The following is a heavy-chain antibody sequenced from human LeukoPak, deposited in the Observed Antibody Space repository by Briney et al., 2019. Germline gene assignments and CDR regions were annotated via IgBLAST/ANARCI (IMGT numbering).Heavy chain of an antibody. CDR2: ISNDERNK. CDR1: GFNLHNFA. V-gene: IGHV3-30*04. CDR3: ARPSPPGDGYNPCDY. Sequence: GGSLRLSCEASGFNLHNFAMHWVRQAPGKGLEWVAVISNDERNKYCTDSVKGRFTISRDNSKSTVYLQMNSLRPEDSAVYYCARPSPPGDGYNPCDYWGPGALVIVSS. J-gene: IGHJ4*02. D-gene: IGHD5-24*01.